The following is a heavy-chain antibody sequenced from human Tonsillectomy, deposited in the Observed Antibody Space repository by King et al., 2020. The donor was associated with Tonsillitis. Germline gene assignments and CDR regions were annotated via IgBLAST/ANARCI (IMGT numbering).Heavy chain of an antibody. Sequence: VQLVESGGGLVQPGRSLRLSCAASGFTFDDYAMHWVRQAPGKGLEWVSGISWNSCSIGYADSVKGRFTISRDSAKNSLYLQMNSLRAEDTALYYCAKDILLRPKGYFQHWGQGTLVTVSS. CDR1: GFTFDDYA. J-gene: IGHJ1*01. CDR3: AKDILLRPKGYFQH. V-gene: IGHV3-9*01. D-gene: IGHD3-22*01. CDR2: ISWNSCSI.